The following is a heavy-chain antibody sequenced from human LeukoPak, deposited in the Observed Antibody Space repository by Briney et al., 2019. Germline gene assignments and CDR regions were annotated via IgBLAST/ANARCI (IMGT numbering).Heavy chain of an antibody. J-gene: IGHJ4*02. Sequence: GGSLRLSCAASGSTFSNAWMSWVRQAPGKGLEWVGRIKSKTDGGTTDHAAPVKGRFTISRDDSKNTLYLQMNSLKTEDTAVYYCTTDHPRVVVIPGGIDYWGQGTLVTVSS. CDR2: IKSKTDGGTT. D-gene: IGHD3-22*01. CDR3: TTDHPRVVVIPGGIDY. CDR1: GSTFSNAW. V-gene: IGHV3-15*01.